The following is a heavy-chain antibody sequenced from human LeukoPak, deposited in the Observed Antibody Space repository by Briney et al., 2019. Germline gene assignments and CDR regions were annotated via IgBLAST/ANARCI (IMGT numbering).Heavy chain of an antibody. CDR3: AREGMDAFDI. CDR1: GFTVSSNY. Sequence: SGGSLRLSCAASGFTVSSNYMSWVRQAPGKGLEWVSVIYSGGSTYYADSVKGRFTISRDNSKNTLYLQMNSLRAEDTAVYCCAREGMDAFDIWGQGTMVTVSS. CDR2: IYSGGST. V-gene: IGHV3-66*02. D-gene: IGHD6-13*01. J-gene: IGHJ3*02.